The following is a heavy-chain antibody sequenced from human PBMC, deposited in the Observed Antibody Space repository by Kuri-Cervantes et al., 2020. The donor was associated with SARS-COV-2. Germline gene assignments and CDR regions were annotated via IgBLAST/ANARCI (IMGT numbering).Heavy chain of an antibody. V-gene: IGHV4-39*07. J-gene: IGHJ6*02. CDR1: GGSINSSSYY. CDR2: IYHSGST. D-gene: IGHD2-2*01. Sequence: SETLSLTCTVSGGSINSSSYYWGWIRQPPGKGLEWIGSIYHSGSTNYNPSLKSRVTISVDKSKNQFSLKLSSVTAADTAVYYCARGQYCSSTSCYATYYYYYYGMDVWGQGTTVTVSS. CDR3: ARGQYCSSTSCYATYYYYYYGMDV.